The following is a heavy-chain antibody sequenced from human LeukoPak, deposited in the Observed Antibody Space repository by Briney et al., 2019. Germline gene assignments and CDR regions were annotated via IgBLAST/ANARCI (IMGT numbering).Heavy chain of an antibody. J-gene: IGHJ4*02. D-gene: IGHD3/OR15-3a*01. CDR3: AKRGVVIRVILVGFHKEAYYFES. Sequence: PGGSLRLSCAASGFTFSSYSMNWVRQAPGKGLEWVSSISSSSSYIYYADSVKCRFTISRDNRKNTLYLQMNSLRAEDTSVYFCAKRGVVIRVILVGFHKEAYYFESWGQGALVTVSS. V-gene: IGHV3-21*04. CDR2: ISSSSSYI. CDR1: GFTFSSYS.